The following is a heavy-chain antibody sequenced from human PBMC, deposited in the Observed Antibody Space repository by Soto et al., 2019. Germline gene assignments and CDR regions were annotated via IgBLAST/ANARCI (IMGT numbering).Heavy chain of an antibody. Sequence: QVQLVQSGAEVKKPGASVKVSCKASGYTFTGYYMHWVRQAPGQGLEWMGWINPNSGDTNYAQKFQGWVTMTRDTSISTAYMELSRLRSDDTAVYYCASGLGFCSGGSCYAYWGQGTLVTVSS. V-gene: IGHV1-2*04. CDR2: INPNSGDT. CDR1: GYTFTGYY. J-gene: IGHJ4*02. CDR3: ASGLGFCSGGSCYAY. D-gene: IGHD2-15*01.